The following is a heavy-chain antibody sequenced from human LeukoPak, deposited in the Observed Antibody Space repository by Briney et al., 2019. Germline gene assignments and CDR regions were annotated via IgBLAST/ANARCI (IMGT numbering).Heavy chain of an antibody. V-gene: IGHV1-3*01. CDR2: INAGNGNT. J-gene: IGHJ1*01. CDR3: AKTVGSSSWFEYFQH. D-gene: IGHD6-13*01. Sequence: ASVKVSCKASGYTFTSYAMHWVRQAPGQRPEWMGWINAGNGNTKYSQKFQGRVTITRDTSASTAYMELSSLRSEDTAVYYCAKTVGSSSWFEYFQHWGQGTLVTVSS. CDR1: GYTFTSYA.